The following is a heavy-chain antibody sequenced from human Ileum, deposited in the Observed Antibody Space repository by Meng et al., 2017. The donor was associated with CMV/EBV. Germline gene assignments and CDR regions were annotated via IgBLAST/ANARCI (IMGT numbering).Heavy chain of an antibody. J-gene: IGHJ6*02. V-gene: IGHV3-21*01. CDR3: AKDCGQVEIFGVVIPGGGIFYGMDV. Sequence: GESLKISCAASGFTFSSYTMTWVRQAPGKGLVWVSSINSDSSHIYYADSGKGRFIISRDNAKNSLNLQMNNLRAEDTAVYSCAKDCGQVEIFGVVIPGGGIFYGMDVWGQGTTVTVSS. CDR2: INSDSSHI. CDR1: GFTFSSYT. D-gene: IGHD3-3*01.